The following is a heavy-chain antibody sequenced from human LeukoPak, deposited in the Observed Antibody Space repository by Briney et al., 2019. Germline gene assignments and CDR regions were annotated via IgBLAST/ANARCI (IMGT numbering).Heavy chain of an antibody. CDR1: GGSISSYY. V-gene: IGHV4-4*07. D-gene: IGHD3-10*01. J-gene: IGHJ4*02. CDR3: ARRIVVRGVITHIDY. CDR2: IYTSGST. Sequence: SETLSLTCTVSGGSISSYYWSWIRQPAGKGLEWIGRIYTSGSTNYNPSLKSRVTMSVDTSKNQFSLKLSSVTAADTAVYYCARRIVVRGVITHIDYWGQGTLVTVSS.